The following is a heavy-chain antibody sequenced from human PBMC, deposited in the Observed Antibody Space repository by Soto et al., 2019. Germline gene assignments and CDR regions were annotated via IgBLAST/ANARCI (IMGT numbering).Heavy chain of an antibody. V-gene: IGHV1-69*13. CDR3: ATNTRLEILISPFDI. D-gene: IGHD3-10*02. CDR2: FIPIFGCR. Sequence: SVKVSCKASGGRFSGYGVSWVRQAPGQGLEWMGGFIPIFGCRGMARKFQERVTFKADDSMRIAYMELRSLRPEHTARYSCATNTRLEILISPFDIWGQGTMVTVSS. J-gene: IGHJ3*02. CDR1: GGRFSGYG.